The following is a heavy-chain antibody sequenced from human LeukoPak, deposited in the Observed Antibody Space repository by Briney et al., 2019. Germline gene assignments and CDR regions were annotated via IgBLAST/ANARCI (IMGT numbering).Heavy chain of an antibody. D-gene: IGHD3-3*01. CDR3: ARDAIQYDFWSGFAFDP. CDR1: GGTFSSNA. CDR2: IIPIFGTA. V-gene: IGHV1-69*13. Sequence: SVKVSCKASGGTFSSNAISWVRQAPGQGLEWMGGIIPIFGTANYAQKFQGRVTITADESTSTAYMELSSLRSEDTAVYYCARDAIQYDFWSGFAFDPWGQGTLVTVSS. J-gene: IGHJ5*02.